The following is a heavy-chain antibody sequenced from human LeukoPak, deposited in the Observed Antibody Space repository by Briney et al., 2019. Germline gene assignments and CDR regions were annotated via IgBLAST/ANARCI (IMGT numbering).Heavy chain of an antibody. Sequence: SETLSLTCAVYGGSFSGYYWSWIRQPPGKGLEWIGEINHSGSTNYNPSLKSRVTISVDTSKNQFSLKLSSVTAADTAVYYCARVWAKYCSSTSCPTLPYYYYYGMDVWGQGTTVTVSS. J-gene: IGHJ6*02. D-gene: IGHD2-2*01. CDR1: GGSFSGYY. V-gene: IGHV4-34*01. CDR3: ARVWAKYCSSTSCPTLPYYYYYGMDV. CDR2: INHSGST.